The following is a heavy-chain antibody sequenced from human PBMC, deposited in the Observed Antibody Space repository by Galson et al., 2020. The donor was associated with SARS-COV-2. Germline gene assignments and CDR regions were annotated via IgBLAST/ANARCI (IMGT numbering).Heavy chain of an antibody. Sequence: GGSLRLSCEVSGFTLSSHAMSWVRPTPGKGLEWVAAISGGGYPTYYADSVTGRFTISRENWRNRVYLHMSALRPEDTAVYYCARDPGYYDTVNDGAPCDGCGQGTLVTVS. CDR1: GFTLSSHA. CDR2: ISGGGYPT. CDR3: ARDPGYYDTVNDGAPCDG. V-gene: IGHV3-23*01. J-gene: IGHJ1*01. D-gene: IGHD3-16*01.